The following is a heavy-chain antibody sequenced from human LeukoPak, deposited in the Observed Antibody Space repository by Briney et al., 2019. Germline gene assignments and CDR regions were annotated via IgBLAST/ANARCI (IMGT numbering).Heavy chain of an antibody. V-gene: IGHV3-7*01. CDR2: IKQDGSEK. CDR1: GFTFSSYW. D-gene: IGHD6-13*01. CDR3: ARVWVRIAAAGTLDY. J-gene: IGHJ4*02. Sequence: GGSLRLSCAASGFTFSSYWMSWVRQAPGKGLEWVANIKQDGSEKYYVDSVKGRFTISRDNAKNSLYLQMNSLRAEDTAVCYCARVWVRIAAAGTLDYWGQGTLVTVSS.